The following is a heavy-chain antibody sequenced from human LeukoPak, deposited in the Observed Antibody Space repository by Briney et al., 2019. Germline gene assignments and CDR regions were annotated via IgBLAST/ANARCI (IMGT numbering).Heavy chain of an antibody. D-gene: IGHD3-10*01. CDR1: GGSFSGYY. CDR2: INHSGST. V-gene: IGHV4-34*01. J-gene: IGHJ5*02. CDR3: ARVGSRITMVRGVAESRANWFDP. Sequence: SETLSLTCAVYGGSFSGYYWSWIRQPPGKGLEWIGEINHSGSTNYNPSLKSRVTISVDTSKNQFSLKLSSVTAADTAVYHCARVGSRITMVRGVAESRANWFDPWGQGTLVTVSS.